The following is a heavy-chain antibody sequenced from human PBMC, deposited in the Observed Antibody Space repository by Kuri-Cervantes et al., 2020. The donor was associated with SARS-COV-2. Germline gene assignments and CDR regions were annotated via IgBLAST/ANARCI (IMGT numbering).Heavy chain of an antibody. Sequence: GGSLRLSCAASGFTFSSYAMHWVRQAPGKGLEWVAVISYDGSNKYYAGSVKGRFTISRDNSKNTLYLQMNSLRAEDTAVYYCAREKLGIGAFDIWGQGTMVTVSS. CDR3: AREKLGIGAFDI. J-gene: IGHJ3*02. D-gene: IGHD7-27*01. V-gene: IGHV3-30-3*01. CDR1: GFTFSSYA. CDR2: ISYDGSNK.